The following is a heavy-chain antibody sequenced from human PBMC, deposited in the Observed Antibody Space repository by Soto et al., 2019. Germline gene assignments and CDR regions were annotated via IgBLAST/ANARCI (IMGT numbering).Heavy chain of an antibody. D-gene: IGHD1-20*01. CDR1: GGSISSSNW. CDR3: ARIRITGTPVPYYYGMDV. J-gene: IGHJ6*02. Sequence: QVQLQESGPGLVKPSGTLSLTCAVSGGSISSSNWWSWVRQPPGKGLEWIGEIYHSGSTNYNPSLKSRVTISVDKSKNQFSLKLSSVTAADTAVYYCARIRITGTPVPYYYGMDVWGQGTTVTVSS. V-gene: IGHV4-4*02. CDR2: IYHSGST.